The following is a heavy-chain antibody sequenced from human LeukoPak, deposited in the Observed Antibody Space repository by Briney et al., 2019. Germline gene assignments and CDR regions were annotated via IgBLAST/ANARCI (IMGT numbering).Heavy chain of an antibody. D-gene: IGHD6-6*01. J-gene: IGHJ6*03. CDR3: ARGRRQLVRGGYYYYMDV. CDR2: INHSGST. Sequence: PSETLSLTCAVYGGPLSGYYWSCLRQPPGKGLEWIGEINHSGSTNYNPSLKSRVTISVDTSKNQFSLKLSSVTAADTAVYYCARGRRQLVRGGYYYYMDVWGKGTTVTVSS. CDR1: GGPLSGYY. V-gene: IGHV4-34*01.